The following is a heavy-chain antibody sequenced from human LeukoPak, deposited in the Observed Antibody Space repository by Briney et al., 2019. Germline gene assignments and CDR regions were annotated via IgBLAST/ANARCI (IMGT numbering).Heavy chain of an antibody. CDR3: ARGLKLVVAAQRPFDY. J-gene: IGHJ4*02. Sequence: SETLSLTCAVYGGSFSGYYWSWIRQPPGKGLEWIGEINHSGSTNYNPSLKSRVTISVDTSKNQFSLKLSSVTAADTAVYYCARGLKLVVAAQRPFDYWGQGTLVTVSS. CDR1: GGSFSGYY. CDR2: INHSGST. V-gene: IGHV4-34*01. D-gene: IGHD2-15*01.